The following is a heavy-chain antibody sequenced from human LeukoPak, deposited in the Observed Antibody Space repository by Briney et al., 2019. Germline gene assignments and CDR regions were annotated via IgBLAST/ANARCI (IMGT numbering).Heavy chain of an antibody. CDR2: INHSGST. D-gene: IGHD5-18*01. CDR3: ARATVRGYSYGRPTNAFDI. V-gene: IGHV4-34*01. CDR1: GGSFSGYY. Sequence: PSETLSLTCAVHGGSFSGYYWSWIRQPPGKGLEWIGEINHSGSTNYNPSLKSRATISVGTSKNQFSLKLSSVTAADTAVYYCARATVRGYSYGRPTNAFDIWGQGTTVTVSS. J-gene: IGHJ3*02.